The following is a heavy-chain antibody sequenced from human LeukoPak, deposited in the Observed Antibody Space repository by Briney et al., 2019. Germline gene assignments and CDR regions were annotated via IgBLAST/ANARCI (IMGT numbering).Heavy chain of an antibody. D-gene: IGHD6-13*01. Sequence: SETLSLTCTVSGGSISSYYWGWIRQPPGKGLEWIGSIYYSGSTYYNPSLKSRVTISVDTSKNQFSLKLSSVTAADTAVYYCARHIAAAGPDYGMDVWGQGTTVTVSS. CDR1: GGSISSYY. CDR2: IYYSGST. J-gene: IGHJ6*02. V-gene: IGHV4-39*01. CDR3: ARHIAAAGPDYGMDV.